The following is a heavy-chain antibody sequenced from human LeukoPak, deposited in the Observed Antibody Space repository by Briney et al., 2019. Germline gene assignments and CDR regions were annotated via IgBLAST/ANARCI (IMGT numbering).Heavy chain of an antibody. CDR1: GFTFSSYS. CDR2: ISSSSSYI. J-gene: IGHJ4*02. V-gene: IGHV3-21*01. CDR3: ARDLAVAGTVDY. D-gene: IGHD6-19*01. Sequence: GGSLRLSCAASGFTFSSYSMNWVRQAPGKGLEWVSSISSSSSYIYYADSVKGRFTISRDNTKNSLYLQMNSQRAEDTAVYYCARDLAVAGTVDYWGQGTLVTVSS.